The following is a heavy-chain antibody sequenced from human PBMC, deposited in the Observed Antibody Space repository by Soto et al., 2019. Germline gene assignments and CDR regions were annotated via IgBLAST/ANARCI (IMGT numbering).Heavy chain of an antibody. V-gene: IGHV4-34*01. CDR1: VGSFSGYY. CDR3: ARGSAMMVAVERDAPDKDYLDY. Sequence: WGRGLLKPSETLSLTCAVYVGSFSGYYWSWLRQPPGKGLEWIGEIHHSGSTNYNPSLKSRVTISVDTSKNQFSLKLSSVTAADTAVYYCARGSAMMVAVERDAPDKDYLDYWGQGNLVTVSS. J-gene: IGHJ4*02. D-gene: IGHD3-22*01. CDR2: IHHSGST.